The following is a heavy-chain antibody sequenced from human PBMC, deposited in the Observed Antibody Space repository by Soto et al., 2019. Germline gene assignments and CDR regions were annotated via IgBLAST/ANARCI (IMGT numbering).Heavy chain of an antibody. V-gene: IGHV4-59*01. CDR2: IYYSGST. CDR1: GGSISSYY. Sequence: SETPSLTCTVSGGSISSYYWSWIRQPPGKGLEWIGYIYYSGSTNYNPSLKSRVTISVDTSKNQFSLKLSSVTAADTAVYYCARYLEMATIDYFDYWGQGTLVTVSS. D-gene: IGHD5-12*01. J-gene: IGHJ4*02. CDR3: ARYLEMATIDYFDY.